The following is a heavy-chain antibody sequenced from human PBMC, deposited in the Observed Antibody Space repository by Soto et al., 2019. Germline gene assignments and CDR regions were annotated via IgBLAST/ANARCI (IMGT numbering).Heavy chain of an antibody. CDR2: INPNSGGT. Sequence: GASVKVSCKASGYTFTGYYMHWVRQAPGQGLEWMGWINPNSGGTNYAQKFQGWVTMTRDTSISTAYMELSRLRSDDTAVYYCARDVELGYGGNFEAQVYGMDVWGQGTTVTVSS. CDR3: ARDVELGYGGNFEAQVYGMDV. J-gene: IGHJ6*02. V-gene: IGHV1-2*04. CDR1: GYTFTGYY. D-gene: IGHD3-16*01.